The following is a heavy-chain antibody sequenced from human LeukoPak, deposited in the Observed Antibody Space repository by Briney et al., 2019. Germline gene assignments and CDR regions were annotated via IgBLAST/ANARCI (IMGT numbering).Heavy chain of an antibody. CDR3: ARDLYYYGSGARTPKFDP. Sequence: SETLSLTCTVSGGSLTSSSHYWGWIRQPPGKGLEWIGSVYYSGSTYYNPSLKSRATISVDTSKNQFSLKLSYVTAADPAVYYCARDLYYYGSGARTPKFDPWGQGTLVTVSS. CDR1: GGSLTSSSHY. V-gene: IGHV4-39*07. D-gene: IGHD3-10*01. J-gene: IGHJ5*02. CDR2: VYYSGST.